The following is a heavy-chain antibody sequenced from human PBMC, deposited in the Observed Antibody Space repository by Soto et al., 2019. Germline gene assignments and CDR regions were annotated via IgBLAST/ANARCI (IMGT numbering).Heavy chain of an antibody. CDR2: IIPIFGTA. Sequence: QVQLVQSGAEVKKPGSSVKVSCKASGGTFSSYAISWVRQAPGQGLEWMGGIIPIFGTANYAQKFQGRVTITADESTSTDYMELSSLRSEDTAVYYCARDPRYCSGGSCYGSYYFDYWGQGTLVTVSS. CDR1: GGTFSSYA. D-gene: IGHD2-15*01. CDR3: ARDPRYCSGGSCYGSYYFDY. V-gene: IGHV1-69*12. J-gene: IGHJ4*02.